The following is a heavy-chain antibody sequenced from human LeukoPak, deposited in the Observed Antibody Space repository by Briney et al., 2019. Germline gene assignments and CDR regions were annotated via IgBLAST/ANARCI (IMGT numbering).Heavy chain of an antibody. CDR1: GYSISSGYY. V-gene: IGHV4-38-2*02. CDR2: IYHSGST. J-gene: IGHJ3*02. Sequence: SETLSLTCTVSGYSISSGYYWGWIRQPPGKGLEWIGSIYHSGSTYYSPSLKSRVTISVDTSKNQFSLKLSSVTAADTAVYYCARDRHAFDIWGQGTMVTVSS. CDR3: ARDRHAFDI.